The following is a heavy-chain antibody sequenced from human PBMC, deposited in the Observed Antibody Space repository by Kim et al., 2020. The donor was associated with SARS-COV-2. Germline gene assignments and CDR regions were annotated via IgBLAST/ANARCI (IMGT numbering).Heavy chain of an antibody. Sequence: GGSLRLSCAASGFLFSSYAMHWGRQAPGKGLEWVAVISFDGSNKDYADSVRGRFTISRDNSKNTLFLQMNSLRAEDTAVYYCASGNYYGSGRTTYLDNWGQGTLVTVSS. V-gene: IGHV3-30-3*01. CDR3: ASGNYYGSGRTTYLDN. CDR2: ISFDGSNK. J-gene: IGHJ4*02. D-gene: IGHD3-10*01. CDR1: GFLFSSYA.